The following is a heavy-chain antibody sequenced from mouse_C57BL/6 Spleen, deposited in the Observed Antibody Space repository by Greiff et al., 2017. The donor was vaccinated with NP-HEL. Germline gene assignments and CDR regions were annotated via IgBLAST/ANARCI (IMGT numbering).Heavy chain of an antibody. CDR1: GYTFTSYW. V-gene: IGHV1-64*01. J-gene: IGHJ4*01. Sequence: QVQLQQPGAELVKPGASVKLSCKASGYTFTSYWMHWVKQRPGQGLEWIGMIHPNSGSTNYNEKFKSKATLTVDKSSSTAYMQLSSLTSEDSAVYYCASPFSAAVIARAMDYWGQGTSVTVSS. CDR2: IHPNSGST. D-gene: IGHD1-1*01. CDR3: ASPFSAAVIARAMDY.